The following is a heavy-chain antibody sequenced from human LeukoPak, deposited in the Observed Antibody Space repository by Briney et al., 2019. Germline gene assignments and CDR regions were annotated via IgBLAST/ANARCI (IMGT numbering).Heavy chain of an antibody. CDR1: GFTFSSYG. V-gene: IGHV3-30*02. CDR2: IRYDGSNK. D-gene: IGHD4-17*01. J-gene: IGHJ4*02. Sequence: PGGSLRLSCAASGFTFSSYGMHWVRQAPGKGLEWVAFIRYDGSNKYYADSVKGRFTISRDNSKNTLYLQMNSLRAEDTAVYYCAKDQTHLGYGDQTLFDYWGQGTLVTVSS. CDR3: AKDQTHLGYGDQTLFDY.